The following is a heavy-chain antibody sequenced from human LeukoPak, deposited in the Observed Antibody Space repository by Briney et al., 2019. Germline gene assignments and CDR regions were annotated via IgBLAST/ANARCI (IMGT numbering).Heavy chain of an antibody. V-gene: IGHV3-30*04. CDR2: ISYDGSNK. D-gene: IGHD3-10*01. CDR1: GFTFSSYA. J-gene: IGHJ4*02. CDR3: ARGREVRGVMPDDY. Sequence: GGSLRLSCAASGFTFSSYAMHWVRQAPGKGLEWVAVISYDGSNKYYADSVKGRFTISRDNSKNTLYLQMNSLRAEDTAVYYCARGREVRGVMPDDYWGQGTLVTVSS.